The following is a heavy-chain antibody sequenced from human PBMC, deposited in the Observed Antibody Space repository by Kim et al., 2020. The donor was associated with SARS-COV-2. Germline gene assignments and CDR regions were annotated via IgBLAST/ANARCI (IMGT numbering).Heavy chain of an antibody. CDR1: GFTFSSYS. Sequence: GGSLRLFCAASGFTFSSYSMNWVRQAPGKGLDWISYTSSTSSTIYYADSVKGRFTISRDNAKSTLYLQMNSLRAEDTAVYYCARVSFMVRGVVGVGDAFDIWGQGTLVTVSS. CDR3: ARVSFMVRGVVGVGDAFDI. V-gene: IGHV3-48*04. J-gene: IGHJ3*02. D-gene: IGHD3-10*01. CDR2: TSSTSSTI.